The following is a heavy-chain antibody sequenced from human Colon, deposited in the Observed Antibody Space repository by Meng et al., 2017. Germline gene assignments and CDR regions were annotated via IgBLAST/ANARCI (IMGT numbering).Heavy chain of an antibody. CDR3: AKVWSTPSNYGPHYYFDY. J-gene: IGHJ4*02. CDR2: NNHSGST. CDR1: PDSIRNNY. V-gene: IGHV4-59*01. Sequence: QVMLQESGPGLVKPSETLSLPCAVSPDSIRNNYWTWIRQPPGKGLEWIGYNNHSGSTIYNLSLKSRVTLSQDTSKNQISLKLSSVTAADTAVYYCAKVWSTPSNYGPHYYFDYWGQGMLVTVSS. D-gene: IGHD3-10*01.